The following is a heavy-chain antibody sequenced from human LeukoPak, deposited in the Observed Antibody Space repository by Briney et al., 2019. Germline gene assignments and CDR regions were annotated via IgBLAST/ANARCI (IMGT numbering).Heavy chain of an antibody. CDR3: ARDKYQLPRFRTPWFDP. CDR2: INWNGGST. V-gene: IGHV3-20*04. Sequence: PWESLRLSCAASGVTFDDYGMSWVRQAPGKGLEWVSGINWNGGSTGYADSVKGRFTISRDNAKNSLYLQMNSLRAEDTAVYYCARDKYQLPRFRTPWFDPWGQGTLVTVSS. J-gene: IGHJ5*02. CDR1: GVTFDDYG. D-gene: IGHD2-2*01.